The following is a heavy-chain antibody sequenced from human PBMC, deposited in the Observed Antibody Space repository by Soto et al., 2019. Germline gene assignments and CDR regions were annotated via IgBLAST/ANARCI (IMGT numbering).Heavy chain of an antibody. D-gene: IGHD6-13*01. CDR3: AFGFLAGAGIRHGSMVA. Sequence: VSVRQKPGKGLEWMGIIYPGDSDTRYSPSFQGQVTISADKSISTAYLQWSSLKASDTAMYYCAFGFLAGAGIRHGSMVAWVQLTTFT. CDR2: IYPGDSDT. J-gene: IGHJ6*02. V-gene: IGHV5-51*01.